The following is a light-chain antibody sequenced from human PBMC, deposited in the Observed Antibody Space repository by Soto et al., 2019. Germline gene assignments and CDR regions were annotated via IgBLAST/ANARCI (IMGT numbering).Light chain of an antibody. Sequence: EIVLTQSPAALSLSPGESVTLSCGASQSVRSTYIAWYQHKPGLAPRLLVYGASRRATGIPDRFSGSGSGTEFTLTISSLQPDDFATYYCQQYNSYPAFGQGTKVDSK. CDR1: QSVRSTY. V-gene: IGKV3D-20*01. J-gene: IGKJ1*01. CDR2: GAS. CDR3: QQYNSYPA.